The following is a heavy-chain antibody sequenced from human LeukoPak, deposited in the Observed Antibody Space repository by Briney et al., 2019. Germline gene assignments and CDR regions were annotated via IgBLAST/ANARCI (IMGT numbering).Heavy chain of an antibody. Sequence: GGSLRLSCAASGFTFNTFDMTWVRQAPGKGLEWVSYISSGSSSRYYADSVKGRLTISRDNAKNSLYLQMNSLRAEDTAVYFCARLRYYAVDVWGQGTTVIVSS. CDR2: ISSGSSSR. J-gene: IGHJ6*02. V-gene: IGHV3-48*01. CDR1: GFTFNTFD. CDR3: ARLRYYAVDV.